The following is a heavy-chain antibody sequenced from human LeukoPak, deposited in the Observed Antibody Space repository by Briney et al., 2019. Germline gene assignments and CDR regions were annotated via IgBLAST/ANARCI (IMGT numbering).Heavy chain of an antibody. V-gene: IGHV1-69*04. CDR2: IIPILGIA. Sequence: SVKVSCKASGGTFSSYAISWVRQAPGQGLEWMGRIIPILGIANYAQKFQGRVTITADKSTTTAYMELRSLRSEDTAVYYCASEGNYDSSGYSRYNYYYMDVWGKGTAVTVSS. CDR1: GGTFSSYA. J-gene: IGHJ6*03. CDR3: ASEGNYDSSGYSRYNYYYMDV. D-gene: IGHD3-22*01.